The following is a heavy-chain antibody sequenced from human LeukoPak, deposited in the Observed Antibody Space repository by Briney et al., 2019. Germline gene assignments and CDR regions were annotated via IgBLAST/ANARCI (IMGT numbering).Heavy chain of an antibody. CDR3: ARVGSNRDYYFDY. CDR2: INPNSGGT. D-gene: IGHD3-16*02. V-gene: IGHV1-2*02. CDR1: GYTFTGYY. Sequence: ASVKVSYKASGYTFTGYYMHWVRQAPGQGLEWMGWINPNSGGTNYAQKFQGRVTMTRDASISTAYMELSRLRSDDTAVYYCARVGSNRDYYFDYWGQGTLVTVSS. J-gene: IGHJ4*02.